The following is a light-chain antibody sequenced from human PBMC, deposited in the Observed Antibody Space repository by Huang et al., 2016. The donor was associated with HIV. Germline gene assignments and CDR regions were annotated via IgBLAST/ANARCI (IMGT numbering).Light chain of an antibody. Sequence: IVMTQSPDYLPVSLGARAAIKCKSSQTVLYTSNNENYLAWSQQRPGQPPKLLIYWASRRASGVPDRFSGSGSGTDFTLTINGLQPEDVAVYYCQQYYTTPRTFGPGTKVDIK. V-gene: IGKV4-1*01. J-gene: IGKJ3*01. CDR3: QQYYTTPRT. CDR2: WAS. CDR1: QTVLYTSNNENY.